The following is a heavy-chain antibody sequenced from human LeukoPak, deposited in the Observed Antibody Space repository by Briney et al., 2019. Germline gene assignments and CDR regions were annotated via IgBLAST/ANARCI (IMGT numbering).Heavy chain of an antibody. J-gene: IGHJ5*02. D-gene: IGHD6-13*01. CDR2: INPNSGGT. CDR1: GYTFTGYY. CDR3: ARGVAAPGTGGLSWFDP. V-gene: IGHV1-2*02. Sequence: ASVKVSCKASGYTFTGYYMHWVRQAPGQGLEWMGWINPNSGGTNYAQKFQGRVTMTRDTSISTAYMELSRLRSDDTAVYYCARGVAAPGTGGLSWFDPWGQGTLVTVSS.